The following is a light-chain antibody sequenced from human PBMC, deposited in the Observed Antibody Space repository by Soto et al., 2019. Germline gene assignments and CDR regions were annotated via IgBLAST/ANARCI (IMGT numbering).Light chain of an antibody. CDR2: DAS. V-gene: IGKV1-12*01. CDR1: QGLSSR. Sequence: DIQMTQSPSSVSASVGDRVTITCRASQGLSSRLAWYQRKPGKAPKLLIYDASSLQSGVPSRFSGSGSGTDFTLTISSLQPEDFATYFCQQANRFPITFGQGTRLEVK. J-gene: IGKJ5*01. CDR3: QQANRFPIT.